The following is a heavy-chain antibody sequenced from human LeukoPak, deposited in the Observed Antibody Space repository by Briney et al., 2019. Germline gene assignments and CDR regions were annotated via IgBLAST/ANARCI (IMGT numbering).Heavy chain of an antibody. D-gene: IGHD2-21*02. CDR1: GFTFSSYG. J-gene: IGHJ3*02. CDR3: ASGAYCGGDCYPWAFDI. V-gene: IGHV3-30*02. CDR2: IRYDGSNK. Sequence: GGSLRLSCAASGFTFSSYGMHWVRQAPGKGLEWVAFIRYDGSNKYYADSVKGRFTISRDNAKNSLYLQMNSLRAEDTALYYCASGAYCGGDCYPWAFDIWGQGTMVTVSS.